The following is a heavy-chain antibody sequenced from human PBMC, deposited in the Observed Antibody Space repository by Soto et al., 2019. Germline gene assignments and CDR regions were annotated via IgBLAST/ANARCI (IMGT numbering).Heavy chain of an antibody. D-gene: IGHD3-16*01. V-gene: IGHV1-46*01. CDR1: GYTFTSYY. CDR3: ARRTRGRGE. Sequence: QVQLVQSGAEVKKPGASVKVSCKASGYTFTSYYMHWVRQAPGQGLEWMGIINPSGGSTSYAQKFRGRVTMTRDTSKSTGYMELSSLRSEDTAVYYCARRTRGRGEWGRGTLVTVSS. CDR2: INPSGGST. J-gene: IGHJ4*02.